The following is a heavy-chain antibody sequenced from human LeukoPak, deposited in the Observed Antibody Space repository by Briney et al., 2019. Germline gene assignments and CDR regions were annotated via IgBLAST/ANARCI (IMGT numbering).Heavy chain of an antibody. V-gene: IGHV4-59*08. J-gene: IGHJ4*02. Sequence: SETLSLTCTVSGGSISSYYWSWIRQPPGKGLEWIGYIYYSGSTNYNPSLKSRVTISVDTSKNQFSLELSSVTAADTAVYYCAATRSWSEYYFDYWGQGTLVTVSS. D-gene: IGHD6-13*01. CDR2: IYYSGST. CDR1: GGSISSYY. CDR3: AATRSWSEYYFDY.